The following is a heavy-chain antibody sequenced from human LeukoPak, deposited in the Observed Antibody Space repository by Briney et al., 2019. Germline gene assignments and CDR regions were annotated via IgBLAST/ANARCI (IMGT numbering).Heavy chain of an antibody. V-gene: IGHV1-69*05. CDR1: GGTFSSYA. Sequence: VASVKVSCKASGGTFSSYAISWVRQAPGQGLEWMGGIIPIFGTANYAQKFQGRVTITTDESTSTAYMELRSLRSDDTAVYYCARVTMIVAPLDYWGQGTLVTVSS. J-gene: IGHJ4*02. D-gene: IGHD3-22*01. CDR2: IIPIFGTA. CDR3: ARVTMIVAPLDY.